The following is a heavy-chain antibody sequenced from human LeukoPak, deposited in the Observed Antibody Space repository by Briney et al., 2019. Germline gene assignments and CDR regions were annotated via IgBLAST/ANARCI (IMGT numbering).Heavy chain of an antibody. CDR2: IYYSGTT. CDR1: GGSISSYY. CDR3: ASYGSGSYYKQFDY. Sequence: SETLSLTCTVSGGSISSYYWSWIRQPPGKGLEWIGYIYYSGTTNTNPSLKSRVTISVDTSKNQFSLKLSSVTAADTAVYYCASYGSGSYYKQFDYWGQGTLVTVSS. J-gene: IGHJ4*02. V-gene: IGHV4-59*08. D-gene: IGHD3-10*01.